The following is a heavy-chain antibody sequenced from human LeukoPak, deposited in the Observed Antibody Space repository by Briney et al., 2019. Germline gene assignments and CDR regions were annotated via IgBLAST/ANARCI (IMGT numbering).Heavy chain of an antibody. CDR1: GFTFSSYA. J-gene: IGHJ4*02. V-gene: IGHV3-23*01. D-gene: IGHD3-22*01. CDR2: ISGGGGST. Sequence: PGGSLRLSCAASGFTFSSYAMSWVRQAPGKGLEWVSAISGGGGSTYYADSVKGRFTISRDNSKNTLYLQMNSLRAEDTAVYYCANDRMTPYYDHENPYYFDYWGQGTLVTVSS. CDR3: ANDRMTPYYDHENPYYFDY.